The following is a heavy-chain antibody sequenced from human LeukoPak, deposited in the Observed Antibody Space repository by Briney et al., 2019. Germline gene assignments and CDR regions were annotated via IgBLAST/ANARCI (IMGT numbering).Heavy chain of an antibody. CDR3: ARVSGSYKGWFDP. CDR2: ISWNSGSI. Sequence: PGGSLRLSCAASGFTFDDYAMHWVRQAPGKGLEWVSGISWNSGSIGYADSVKGRFTISRDNAKNSLYLQMNSLRAEDTALYYCARVSGSYKGWFDPWGQGTLVTVSS. J-gene: IGHJ5*02. D-gene: IGHD1-26*01. V-gene: IGHV3-9*01. CDR1: GFTFDDYA.